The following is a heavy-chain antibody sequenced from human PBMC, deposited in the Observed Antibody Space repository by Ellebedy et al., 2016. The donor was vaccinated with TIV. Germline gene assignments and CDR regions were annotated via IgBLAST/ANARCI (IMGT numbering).Heavy chain of an antibody. D-gene: IGHD3-10*01. CDR1: GFTFSSYG. CDR3: AREYEEFYFDY. V-gene: IGHV3-33*01. CDR2: MWYDGSHK. Sequence: GGSLRLSCAASGFTFSSYGMHWVRQAPGKGLEWVAYMWYDGSHKNYADSVKGRFTISKDNAKNTLYLQMNSLRVEDTAVCYCAREYEEFYFDYWGQGTPVTVSS. J-gene: IGHJ4*02.